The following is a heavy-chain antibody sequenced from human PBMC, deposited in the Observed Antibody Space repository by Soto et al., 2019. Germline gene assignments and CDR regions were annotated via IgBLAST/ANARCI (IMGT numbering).Heavy chain of an antibody. CDR2: IKSNTDGGTA. CDR3: ATDLKTGTERGKFDY. J-gene: IGHJ4*02. D-gene: IGHD1-1*01. CDR1: GFTFNNAW. Sequence: EVQLVESGGGLVNPWGSLRLSCAASGFTFNNAWMSWVRQAPGKGLEWVGRIKSNTDGGTADYAAPVNGRFTVSRDDSKNTVYLQMNSLKTEDTAVYYCATDLKTGTERGKFDYWGQGTLVTVSS. V-gene: IGHV3-15*01.